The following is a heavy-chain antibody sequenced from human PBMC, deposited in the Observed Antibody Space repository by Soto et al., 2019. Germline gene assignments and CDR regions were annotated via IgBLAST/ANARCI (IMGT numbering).Heavy chain of an antibody. CDR1: GGSFSGYY. CDR3: ARVRWCSSTSCYRGVNDWFDP. J-gene: IGHJ5*02. CDR2: INHSGST. Sequence: SETLSLTCAVYGGSFSGYYWSWIRQPPGKGLEWIGEINHSGSTNYNPSLKSRVTISVDTSKNQFSLKLSSVTAADTAVYYCARVRWCSSTSCYRGVNDWFDPWGQGTLVTVSS. D-gene: IGHD2-2*01. V-gene: IGHV4-34*01.